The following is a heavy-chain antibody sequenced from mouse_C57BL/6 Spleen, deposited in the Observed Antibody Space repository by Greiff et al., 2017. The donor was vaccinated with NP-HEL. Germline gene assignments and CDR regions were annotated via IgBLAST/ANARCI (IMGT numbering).Heavy chain of an antibody. CDR2: ISSGRSTI. V-gene: IGHV5-17*01. D-gene: IGHD1-1*01. CDR1: GFTFSDYG. J-gene: IGHJ2*01. Sequence: EVTLVESGGGLVKPGGSLKLSCAASGFTFSDYGMHWVRQAPEKGLEWVAYISSGRSTIYYADTVKGRFTISRDNAKNTLFLQMTSLRSEDTAMYYCARQRYYYGSSFLYWGQGTTLTVSS. CDR3: ARQRYYYGSSFLY.